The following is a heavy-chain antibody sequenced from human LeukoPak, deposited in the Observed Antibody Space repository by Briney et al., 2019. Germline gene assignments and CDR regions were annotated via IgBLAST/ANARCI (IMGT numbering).Heavy chain of an antibody. V-gene: IGHV3-30*18. CDR3: AKLPAPEGYDYGSIDY. CDR2: ISYDGSNK. CDR1: GFTFSTYG. J-gene: IGHJ4*02. D-gene: IGHD5-18*01. Sequence: GRSLRLSCAASGFTFSTYGMHWVRQAPGKGLEWVAVISYDGSNKHYADSVKGRFTISRDNSKNTLFLQINSLRAEDTAVYYCAKLPAPEGYDYGSIDYWGQGTLVTVSS.